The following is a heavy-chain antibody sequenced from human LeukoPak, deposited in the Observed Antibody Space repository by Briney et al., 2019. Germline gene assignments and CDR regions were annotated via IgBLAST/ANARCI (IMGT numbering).Heavy chain of an antibody. D-gene: IGHD4-17*01. Sequence: GGSLRLSCTASGFTFGDYAMSWFRQAPGKGLEWVSAISGRGDTTYYADSVKGRFTISRDNSKNTLYVQMNSLRAEDTAVYYCAKNCRGLPDEPFDYWGQGTLVTVSS. CDR2: ISGRGDTT. J-gene: IGHJ4*02. CDR1: GFTFGDYA. V-gene: IGHV3-23*01. CDR3: AKNCRGLPDEPFDY.